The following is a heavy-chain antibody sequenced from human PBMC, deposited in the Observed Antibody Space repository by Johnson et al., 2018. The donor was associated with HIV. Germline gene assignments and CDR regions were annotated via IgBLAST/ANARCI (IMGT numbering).Heavy chain of an antibody. J-gene: IGHJ3*02. Sequence: QVQLVESGGGVVQPGRSLRLSCAASGFTLSSYGMHWVRQAPGKGLEWVAVIWYDGSNKYYADSVKGRFTVSRDNYKNTLYLQMNSLRGEDTAVYYCAKVHSSSSNGFDIWGQGTMVTVSS. V-gene: IGHV3-33*06. CDR3: AKVHSSSSNGFDI. CDR2: IWYDGSNK. D-gene: IGHD6-6*01. CDR1: GFTLSSYG.